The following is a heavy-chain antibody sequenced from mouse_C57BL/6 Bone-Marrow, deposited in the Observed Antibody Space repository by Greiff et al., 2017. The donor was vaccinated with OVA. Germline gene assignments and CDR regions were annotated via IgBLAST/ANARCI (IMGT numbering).Heavy chain of an antibody. CDR3: ARGGDGYYRGDY. Sequence: VKLQESGAELVKPGASVKLSCKASGYPFTSYCMHWVKQRPGQGLEWIGMIHPNSGSTNYNEKFKSKATLTVDKSSSTAYMQLSSLTSEDSAVYYCARGGDGYYRGDYWGQGTTLTVSS. CDR2: IHPNSGST. D-gene: IGHD2-3*01. J-gene: IGHJ2*01. CDR1: GYPFTSYC. V-gene: IGHV1-64*01.